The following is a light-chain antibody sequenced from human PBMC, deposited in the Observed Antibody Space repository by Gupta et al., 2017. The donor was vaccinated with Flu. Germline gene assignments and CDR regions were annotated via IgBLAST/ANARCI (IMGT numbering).Light chain of an antibody. CDR1: SSDGGGYNY. CDR2: DVS. J-gene: IGLJ3*02. Sequence: QSVTISCTGTSSDGGGYNYVSWYQQHPGKAPKLMIYDVSKRPSGVPGRFSGSKSGNTASLTISGLQADDEADYYCYSYGGSYRVFGGGTKLTVL. V-gene: IGLV2-11*03. CDR3: YSYGGSYRV.